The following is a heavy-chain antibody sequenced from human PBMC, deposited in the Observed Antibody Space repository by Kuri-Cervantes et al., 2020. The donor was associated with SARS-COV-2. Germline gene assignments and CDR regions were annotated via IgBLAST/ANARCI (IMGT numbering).Heavy chain of an antibody. Sequence: SETLSLTCAVSGGSFGGYYWNWIRQPPGKGLEWIGEITPSGNTNYNPSLKSRVTISVDASKKQSSLKLSSVTAADTAMYYCARGLTTITLYFLDSWGQGTLVTVSS. D-gene: IGHD4-11*01. CDR2: ITPSGNT. J-gene: IGHJ4*02. CDR3: ARGLTTITLYFLDS. V-gene: IGHV4-34*01. CDR1: GGSFGGYY.